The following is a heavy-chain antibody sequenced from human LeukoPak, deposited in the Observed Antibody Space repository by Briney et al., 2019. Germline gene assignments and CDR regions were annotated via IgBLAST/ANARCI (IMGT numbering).Heavy chain of an antibody. CDR1: GASISSYF. V-gene: IGHV4-59*08. CDR2: IHYSGST. CDR3: ARHESYRLPVTGAYYSYPMDV. J-gene: IGHJ6*02. D-gene: IGHD6-19*01. Sequence: SETLSLICSVSGASISSYFWSWIRQPPGKGLEWIAYIHYSGSTNYNPSLKSRLTISMDTSKNQFSLKLTSVTAADTAVHYCARHESYRLPVTGAYYSYPMDVWGQGTTVTVSS.